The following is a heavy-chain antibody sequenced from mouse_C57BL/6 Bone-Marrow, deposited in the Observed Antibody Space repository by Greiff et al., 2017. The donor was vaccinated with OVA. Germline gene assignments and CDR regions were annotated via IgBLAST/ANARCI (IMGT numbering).Heavy chain of an antibody. CDR1: GYAFTNYL. D-gene: IGHD1-1*01. J-gene: IGHJ4*01. Sequence: QVQLQQSGAELVRPGTSVKVSCKASGYAFTNYLIEWVKQRPGPGLEWIGVINPGSGGTNYNEKFKGTATLTADKSSSTAYMQLSSLTSEDSAVYFFARWGDYGLYYAMDYWGQGTSVTVSS. CDR3: ARWGDYGLYYAMDY. V-gene: IGHV1-54*01. CDR2: INPGSGGT.